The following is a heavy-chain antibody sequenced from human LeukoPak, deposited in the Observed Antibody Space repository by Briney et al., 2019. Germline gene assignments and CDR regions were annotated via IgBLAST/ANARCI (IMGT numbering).Heavy chain of an antibody. D-gene: IGHD2/OR15-2a*01. CDR2: INHSGST. J-gene: IGHJ4*02. CDR3: ARGFRRFDY. CDR1: GGSISSGSYY. V-gene: IGHV4-39*07. Sequence: SSETLSLTCSVSGGSISSGSYYWSWIRQPPGKGLEWIGEINHSGSTNYNPSLKSRVTISVDTSKNQFSLKLSSVTAADTAVYYCARGFRRFDYWGQGTLVTVSS.